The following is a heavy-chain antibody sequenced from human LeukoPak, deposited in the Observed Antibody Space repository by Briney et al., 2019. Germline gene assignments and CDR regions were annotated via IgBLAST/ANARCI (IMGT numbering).Heavy chain of an antibody. CDR3: TVPSAYHVAY. D-gene: IGHD2-2*01. CDR1: GFTFSSYA. Sequence: GGSLRLSCAASGFTFSSYAMSWVRQVPGKGLEWVGRIRTKSDGGTTDYVESVKGRFIISRDDSEQTLYLQMSSLKTEDTAIYYCTVPSAYHVAYWGQGTLVTVSS. CDR2: IRTKSDGGTT. V-gene: IGHV3-15*01. J-gene: IGHJ4*02.